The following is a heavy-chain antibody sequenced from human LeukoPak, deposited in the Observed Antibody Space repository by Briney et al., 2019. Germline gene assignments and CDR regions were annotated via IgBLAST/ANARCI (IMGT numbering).Heavy chain of an antibody. D-gene: IGHD3-22*01. V-gene: IGHV3-30-3*01. CDR2: ISYDGSNK. CDR1: GFTFSSYA. J-gene: IGHJ4*02. Sequence: GGSLRLSCAASGFTFSSYAMHWVRQAPGKGLEWVAVISYDGSNKYYADSLKGRFTISRDNSKNTLYLQMNSLRAEDTAVYYCARDYYDSSGYYSAGDWGQGTLVTVSS. CDR3: ARDYYDSSGYYSAGD.